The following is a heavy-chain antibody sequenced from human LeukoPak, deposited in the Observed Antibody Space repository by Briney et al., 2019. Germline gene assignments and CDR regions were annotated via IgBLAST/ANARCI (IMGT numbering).Heavy chain of an antibody. D-gene: IGHD4-11*01. Sequence: PSETLSLTCTVSGGSISSYYWSWIRQPPGKGLEWIGYIYYSGSTNYNPSLKSRVTISVDTSKNQFSLKLSSVTAADTAVYYCARGAGGFSNYNWFDPWGQGTLVTVSS. CDR2: IYYSGST. CDR1: GGSISSYY. J-gene: IGHJ5*02. V-gene: IGHV4-59*12. CDR3: ARGAGGFSNYNWFDP.